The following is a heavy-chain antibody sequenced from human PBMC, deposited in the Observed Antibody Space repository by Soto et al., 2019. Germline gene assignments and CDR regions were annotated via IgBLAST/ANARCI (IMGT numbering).Heavy chain of an antibody. CDR2: INPNSGGT. V-gene: IGHV1-2*02. D-gene: IGHD6-13*01. J-gene: IGHJ1*01. CDR3: ARDLHPIAAAGNFQH. CDR1: GYTFTGYY. Sequence: ASVKVSCKAAGYTFTGYYMHWVRQAPGQGLEWMGWINPNSGGTNYAQKFQGRVTMTRDTSISTAYMELSRLRSDDTAVYYCARDLHPIAAAGNFQHWGQGTLVPVSS.